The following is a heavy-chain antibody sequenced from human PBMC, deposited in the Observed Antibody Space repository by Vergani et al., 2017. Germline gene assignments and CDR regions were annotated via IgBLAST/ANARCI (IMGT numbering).Heavy chain of an antibody. V-gene: IGHV3-21*01. CDR3: ARAGGGLRAPLEWLFPDYYYYYGMDV. J-gene: IGHJ6*02. Sequence: EVQLVESGGGLVQPGGSLRLSCAASGFTFSSYSMNWVRQAPGKGLEWVSSISSSSSYIYYADSVKGRFTISRDNAKNSLYLQMNSLRAEDTAVYYCARAGGGLRAPLEWLFPDYYYYYGMDVWGQGTTVTVSS. CDR1: GFTFSSYS. CDR2: ISSSSSYI. D-gene: IGHD3-3*01.